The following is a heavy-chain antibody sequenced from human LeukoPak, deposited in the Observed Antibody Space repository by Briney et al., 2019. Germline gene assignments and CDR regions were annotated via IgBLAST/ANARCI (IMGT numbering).Heavy chain of an antibody. V-gene: IGHV4-59*01. J-gene: IGHJ5*02. Sequence: SETLSLTCTVSGGSISGCYWSWIRQPPGKGLEWIGYIYYSGSTNYNPSLKSRVTISIDTSKNQFSLKLSSVTAADTAVYYCARGTPAIDPWGQGTLVTVSS. D-gene: IGHD1-14*01. CDR2: IYYSGST. CDR1: GGSISGCY. CDR3: ARGTPAIDP.